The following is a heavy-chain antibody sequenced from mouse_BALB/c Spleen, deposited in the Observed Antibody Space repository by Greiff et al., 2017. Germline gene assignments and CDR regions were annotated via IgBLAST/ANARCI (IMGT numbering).Heavy chain of an antibody. V-gene: IGHV5-6-5*01. CDR3: ARDRGRVWFAY. Sequence: EVKVEESGGGLVKPGGSLKLSCAASGFTFSSYAMSWVRQTPEKRLEWVASISSGGSTYYPDSVKGRFTISRDNARNILYLQMSSLRSEDTAMYYCARDRGRVWFAYWGQGTLVTVSA. CDR1: GFTFSSYA. J-gene: IGHJ3*01. CDR2: ISSGGST.